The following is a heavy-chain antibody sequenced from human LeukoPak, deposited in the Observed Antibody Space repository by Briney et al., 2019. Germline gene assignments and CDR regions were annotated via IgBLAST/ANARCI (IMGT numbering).Heavy chain of an antibody. CDR2: INWNGGST. V-gene: IGHV3-20*04. CDR1: GFTFDDYG. CDR3: ARDSAYCGGECYSDY. Sequence: AGGSLRLSCAASGFTFDDYGMSWVRQAPGKGLEWVSGINWNGGSTGYADSVKGRFTISRDNAKNSLYLQMNSLRAEDTAFYYCARDSAYCGGECYSDYWGQGTLVTVSS. J-gene: IGHJ4*02. D-gene: IGHD2-21*01.